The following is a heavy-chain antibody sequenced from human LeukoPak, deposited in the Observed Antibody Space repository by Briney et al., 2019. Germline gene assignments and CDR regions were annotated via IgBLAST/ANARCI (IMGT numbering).Heavy chain of an antibody. CDR2: IYYSGST. J-gene: IGHJ4*02. V-gene: IGHV4-59*01. D-gene: IGHD3-10*01. Sequence: SETLSLTCTVSGGSISSYYWSWIRQPPGKGLEWIGYIYYSGSTNYNPSLKSRVTISVDTSKNQFSLKLSSVTAADTAVYYCARGTPVIRGLGHFDYWGQGTLVTVSS. CDR1: GGSISSYY. CDR3: ARGTPVIRGLGHFDY.